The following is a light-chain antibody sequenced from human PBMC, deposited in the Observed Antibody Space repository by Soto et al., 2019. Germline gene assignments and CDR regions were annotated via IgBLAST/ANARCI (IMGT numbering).Light chain of an antibody. J-gene: IGKJ1*01. V-gene: IGKV1-27*01. CDR3: PRTYHAPRT. CDR1: PGISSY. Sequence: DIQLTQSPSSLSASVGDRVTITCRVSPGISSYVNGYRQKPGTVPKLLIYSASNLQSGVPSRFSGSGSGTDCTVTISSLQPEDVATYYGPRTYHAPRTFGQGTKVEIK. CDR2: SAS.